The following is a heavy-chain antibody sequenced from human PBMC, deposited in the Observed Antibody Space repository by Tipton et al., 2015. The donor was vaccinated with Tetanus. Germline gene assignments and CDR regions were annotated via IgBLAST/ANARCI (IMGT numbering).Heavy chain of an antibody. CDR2: MSKDGNNI. D-gene: IGHD4-17*01. J-gene: IGHJ4*02. CDR1: GFNFGGFG. Sequence: SLRLSCAGSGFNFGGFGMHWVRQAPGKGLEWVAVMSKDGNNIQYGDSVKGRFTISRDNSRITLYLQMSSLRAEDTAVYYCAKTISNDYVAAWGQGTLVTVSS. CDR3: AKTISNDYVAA. V-gene: IGHV3-30*18.